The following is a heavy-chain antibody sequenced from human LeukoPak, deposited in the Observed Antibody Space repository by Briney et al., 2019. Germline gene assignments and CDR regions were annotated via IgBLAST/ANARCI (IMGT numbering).Heavy chain of an antibody. V-gene: IGHV3-74*01. J-gene: IGHJ4*02. D-gene: IGHD5-12*01. CDR3: ARSGYSPFLDY. CDR1: RFTFSSYW. CDR2: INSDGSTS. Sequence: QPGGSLRLSCTASRFTFSSYWMHWVRQAPGKGLVWVSRINSDGSTSSYADSVKGLTISRDNAKNTLYLQMNSLRAEDTAVYYCARSGYSPFLDYWGQGTLVTVSS.